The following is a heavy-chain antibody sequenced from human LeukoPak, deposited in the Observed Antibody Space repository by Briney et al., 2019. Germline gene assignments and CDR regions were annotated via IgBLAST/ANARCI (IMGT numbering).Heavy chain of an antibody. CDR1: GFTFSSYA. V-gene: IGHV3-30*18. J-gene: IGHJ4*02. CDR3: AKDRLSFQLLSPFDY. Sequence: PGRSLRLSCAASGFTFSSYAMHWVRQAPGKGLEWVALISYDGSNKYHADSVKGRFTISRDNSKNTLYLQMNSLRAEDTAVYYCAKDRLSFQLLSPFDYWGQGTLVIVSS. CDR2: ISYDGSNK. D-gene: IGHD2-2*01.